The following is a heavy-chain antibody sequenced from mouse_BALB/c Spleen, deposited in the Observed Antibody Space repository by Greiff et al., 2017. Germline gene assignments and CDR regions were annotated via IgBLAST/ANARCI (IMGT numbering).Heavy chain of an antibody. D-gene: IGHD2-14*01. V-gene: IGHV1S26*01. CDR1: GFTFTGYT. Sequence: VQLQQSGADLAQPGASVKISCTASGFTFTGYTMHWVHQRPGQGLEWIGFISPSSGGTNYNQKFKDKAPLTAAKSSSPAYMQLSSLTSEDSAVYAWEREGGYDDGEAASGFAYWGQGTLVTVSA. J-gene: IGHJ3*01. CDR2: ISPSSGGT. CDR3: EREGGYDDGEAASGFAY.